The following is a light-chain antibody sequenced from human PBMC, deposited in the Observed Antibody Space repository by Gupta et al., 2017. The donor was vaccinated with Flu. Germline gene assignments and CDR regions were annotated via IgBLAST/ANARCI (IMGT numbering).Light chain of an antibody. CDR3: AAWDDSLNGHYV. Sequence: QSVLPQPPSASGTPGQRVTISCSGSSSNIGTNAVHWYQQVPGTAPKLLIYDNNQRPSGVPDRFSGSKSGTSASLAISGLQSEDKADYYCAAWDDSLNGHYVFGTGTEVTVL. CDR2: DNN. CDR1: SSNIGTNA. V-gene: IGLV1-44*01. J-gene: IGLJ1*01.